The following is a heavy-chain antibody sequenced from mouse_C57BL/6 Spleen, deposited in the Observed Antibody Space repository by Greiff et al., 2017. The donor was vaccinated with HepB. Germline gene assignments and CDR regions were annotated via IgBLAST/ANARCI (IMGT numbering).Heavy chain of an antibody. Sequence: EVKLMESEGGLVQPGSSMKLSCTASGFTFSDYYMAWVRQVPEKGLEWVANINYDGSSTYYLDSLKSRFIISRDNAKNILYLQMSSLKSEDTATYYCARDGNLYWYFDVWGTGTTVTVSS. CDR2: INYDGSST. D-gene: IGHD2-1*01. CDR3: ARDGNLYWYFDV. J-gene: IGHJ1*03. CDR1: GFTFSDYY. V-gene: IGHV5-16*01.